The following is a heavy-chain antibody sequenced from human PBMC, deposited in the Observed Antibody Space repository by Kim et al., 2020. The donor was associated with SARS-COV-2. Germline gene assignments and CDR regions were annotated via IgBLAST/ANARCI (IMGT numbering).Heavy chain of an antibody. V-gene: IGHV1-8*01. CDR3: ASIRSPSSGWPWYYYYGMDV. J-gene: IGHJ6*02. CDR2: MNPNSGNT. Sequence: ASVKVSCKASGYTFTSYDINWVRQATGQGLEWMGWMNPNSGNTGYAQKFQGRVTMTRNTSISTAYMELSSLRSEDTAVYYCASIRSPSSGWPWYYYYGMDVWGQGTTVTVSS. CDR1: GYTFTSYD. D-gene: IGHD6-19*01.